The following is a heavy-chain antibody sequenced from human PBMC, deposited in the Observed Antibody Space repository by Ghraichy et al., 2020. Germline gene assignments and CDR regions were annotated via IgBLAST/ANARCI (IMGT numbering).Heavy chain of an antibody. V-gene: IGHV4-59*01. CDR1: GGSISSYY. J-gene: IGHJ3*02. Sequence: SKTLSLTCTVSGGSISSYYWSWIRQPPGKGLEWIGYIYYSGSTNYNPSLKSRVTISVDTSKNQFSLKLSSVTAADTAVYYCARDAPGLVVRGAFDIWGQGTMVTISS. CDR2: IYYSGST. D-gene: IGHD3-10*01. CDR3: ARDAPGLVVRGAFDI.